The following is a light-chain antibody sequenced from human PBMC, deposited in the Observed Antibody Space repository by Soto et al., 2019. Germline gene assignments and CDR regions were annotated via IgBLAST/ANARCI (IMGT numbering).Light chain of an antibody. Sequence: DIQMTQSRSTLSASVGDRVTITCRASQSISSWLAWYQQKPGKAPKLLIYNASSLESGVPSRFSGSGPGTEFTLTISSLQPDDFATYYCQQYNSYWTFGQGTKVEIK. CDR2: NAS. CDR3: QQYNSYWT. J-gene: IGKJ1*01. V-gene: IGKV1-5*03. CDR1: QSISSW.